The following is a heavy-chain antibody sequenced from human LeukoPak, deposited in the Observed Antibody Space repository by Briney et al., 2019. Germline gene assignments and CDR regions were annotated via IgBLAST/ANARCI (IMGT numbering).Heavy chain of an antibody. CDR3: ARDPNYGGNSRYFDY. J-gene: IGHJ4*02. Sequence: PGGSLRLSCAASGFTFSDYYMSWIRQAPGKGLEWVSYISSSGSTIYYADSVKGRFTISRDNAKNSLYLQMNSLRAEDTAVYYCARDPNYGGNSRYFDYWGQGTLVTVSS. V-gene: IGHV3-11*04. CDR1: GFTFSDYY. D-gene: IGHD4-23*01. CDR2: ISSSGSTI.